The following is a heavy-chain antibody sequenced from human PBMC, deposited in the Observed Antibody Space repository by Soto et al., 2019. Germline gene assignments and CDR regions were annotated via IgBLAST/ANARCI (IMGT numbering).Heavy chain of an antibody. CDR3: AKDFDYYYYAMDV. V-gene: IGHV1-3*01. CDR1: GYTFTSNA. CDR2: INAGNDNT. Sequence: GASVKVSSKASGYTFTSNAIHWVRQAPGQTLEWMGWINAGNDNTKYSEKFQGRVTITRDTSASTAYMVLSSLISEDTAVYYCAKDFDYYYYAMDVWGQGTTVTVSS. J-gene: IGHJ6*02. D-gene: IGHD3-3*01.